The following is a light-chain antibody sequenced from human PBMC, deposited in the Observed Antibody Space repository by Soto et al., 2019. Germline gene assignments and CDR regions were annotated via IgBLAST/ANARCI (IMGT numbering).Light chain of an antibody. Sequence: QSVLTQPPSVSGASGQTVSISCTGSTSNIGAPYDVHWYQHLPGTAPKLLIYGDNNRPSGVPDRFSGSKSGTSASLAITRLQAEDEAHYYCQSYDISLHNYVFGTGTKVTVL. CDR3: QSYDISLHNYV. J-gene: IGLJ1*01. CDR2: GDN. V-gene: IGLV1-40*01. CDR1: TSNIGAPYD.